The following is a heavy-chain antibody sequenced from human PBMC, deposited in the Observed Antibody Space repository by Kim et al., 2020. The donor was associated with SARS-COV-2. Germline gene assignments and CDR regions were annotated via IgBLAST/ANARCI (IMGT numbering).Heavy chain of an antibody. CDR3: ARGSYSREGEYYYYYGMDV. Sequence: SETLSLTCAVYGGSFSGYYWSWIRQPPGKGLESIGEINHSGSTNYNPSLKSRVTISVDTSKNQFSLKLSSVTAADTAVYYCARGSYSREGEYYYYYGMDVWGQGTTVTVSS. J-gene: IGHJ6*02. CDR1: GGSFSGYY. V-gene: IGHV4-34*01. CDR2: INHSGST. D-gene: IGHD6-13*01.